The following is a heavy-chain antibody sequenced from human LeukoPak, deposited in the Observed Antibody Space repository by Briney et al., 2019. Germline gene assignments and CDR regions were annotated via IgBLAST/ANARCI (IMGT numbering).Heavy chain of an antibody. J-gene: IGHJ3*02. CDR3: ARARYYYDISGDPNGPDAFDI. Sequence: SETLSLTCTASGGSFSSYYWRWVRQPPGKGLEWIGYIYYSGSTNYNPSLKSRVIISVDTSKNQFSLKLSSVTAADTAVDYCARARYYYDISGDPNGPDAFDIWGQGTMVTVSS. V-gene: IGHV4-59*01. D-gene: IGHD3-22*01. CDR2: IYYSGST. CDR1: GGSFSSYY.